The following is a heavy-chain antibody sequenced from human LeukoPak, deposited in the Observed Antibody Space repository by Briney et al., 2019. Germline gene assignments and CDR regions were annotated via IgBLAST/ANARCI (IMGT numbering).Heavy chain of an antibody. Sequence: TGGSLRLSCAASGFTFSSYDMHWVRQATGKGLEWVSAIGTAGDTYYPGSVKGRFTISRENAKNSLYLQMNSLRAGDTAVYYCARAYSGSYRFDYWGQGTLVTVSS. D-gene: IGHD1-26*01. CDR3: ARAYSGSYRFDY. CDR2: IGTAGDT. CDR1: GFTFSSYD. V-gene: IGHV3-13*01. J-gene: IGHJ4*02.